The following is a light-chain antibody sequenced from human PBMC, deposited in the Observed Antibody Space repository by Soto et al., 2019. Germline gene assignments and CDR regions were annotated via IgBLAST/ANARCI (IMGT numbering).Light chain of an antibody. Sequence: DIVMTQSPDSLAVSLGERATINCKSSQSVLYSSNNKNYLAWYQQKPGQPPKLLIYWASTRESGVPDRFSGSGSGTDFTLTISSLQPEHVAIYYCQQYYSSVTFGGGTKVDIK. V-gene: IGKV4-1*01. CDR2: WAS. CDR3: QQYYSSVT. J-gene: IGKJ4*01. CDR1: QSVLYSSNNKNY.